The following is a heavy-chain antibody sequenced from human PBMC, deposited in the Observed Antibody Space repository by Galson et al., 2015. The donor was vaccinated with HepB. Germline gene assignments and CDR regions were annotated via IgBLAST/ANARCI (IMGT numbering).Heavy chain of an antibody. CDR3: ARGALVVAVGATQNNWFDP. D-gene: IGHD2-15*01. V-gene: IGHV1-18*01. J-gene: IGHJ5*02. Sequence: SVKVSCKASGYAFSSYSITWVRQAPGQGLEWVGWISPHNRYTNYAQNFQGRVTMITDTSTSTAYMELRSLRSDDTAVYYCARGALVVAVGATQNNWFDPWGRGTLVTVSS. CDR1: GYAFSSYS. CDR2: ISPHNRYT.